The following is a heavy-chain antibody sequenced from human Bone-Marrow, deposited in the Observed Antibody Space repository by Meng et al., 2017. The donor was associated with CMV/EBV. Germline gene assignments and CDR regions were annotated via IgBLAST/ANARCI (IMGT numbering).Heavy chain of an antibody. Sequence: SETLSLTCTVSGGSVSSGSYYWSWIRQPPGKGLEWIGYIYYSGSTNYNPSLKSRVTISVDTSKNQFSLKLSSVTAADTAVYYCARLRAVAGPYYYYYYGMDVWGQGTTVTVSS. J-gene: IGHJ6*02. CDR2: IYYSGST. V-gene: IGHV4-61*01. CDR1: GGSVSSGSYY. CDR3: ARLRAVAGPYYYYYYGMDV. D-gene: IGHD6-19*01.